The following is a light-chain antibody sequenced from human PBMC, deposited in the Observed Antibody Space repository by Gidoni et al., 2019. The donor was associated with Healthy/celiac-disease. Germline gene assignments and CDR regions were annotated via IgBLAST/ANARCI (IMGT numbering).Light chain of an antibody. CDR3: QQRSNWPPFT. CDR2: DAS. CDR1: QSVSSY. J-gene: IGKJ3*01. V-gene: IGKV3-11*01. Sequence: EMLLTQSAATLSLSPGERATLSCRASQSVSSYLAWYQQKPGQAPRLLIYDASTRATGIPARCSGSGSSTDFTLPISSIEPEDVAVYYCQQRSNWPPFTFGPGTKVDIK.